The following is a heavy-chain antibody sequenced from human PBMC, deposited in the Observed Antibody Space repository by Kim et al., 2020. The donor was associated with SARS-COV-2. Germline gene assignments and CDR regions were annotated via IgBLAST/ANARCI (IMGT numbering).Heavy chain of an antibody. CDR1: GDSVSSNSTA. V-gene: IGHV6-1*01. CDR3: ARVLPGRSSGWEYFDY. J-gene: IGHJ4*02. CDR2: TYYRSKWYN. Sequence: SQTLSLTCAISGDSVSSNSTAWNWIRQSPSRGLEWLGRTYYRSKWYNDYAVSVKSRITINPDTSKNQFSLQLNSVTPEDTAVYYCARVLPGRSSGWEYFDYWGQGTLVTVSS. D-gene: IGHD6-19*01.